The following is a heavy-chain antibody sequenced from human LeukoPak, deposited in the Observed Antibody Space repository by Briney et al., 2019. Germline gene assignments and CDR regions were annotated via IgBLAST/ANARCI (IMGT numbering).Heavy chain of an antibody. Sequence: ASVKVSCKASGGTFSSYAISWVRQAPGQGLEWMGGIIPIFGTANYAQKFQGRVTITADESTSTAYMELSSLRSDDTAVYYCAGSYSGSLDYWGQGTLVTVSS. CDR1: GGTFSSYA. CDR3: AGSYSGSLDY. J-gene: IGHJ4*02. CDR2: IIPIFGTA. D-gene: IGHD1-26*01. V-gene: IGHV1-69*13.